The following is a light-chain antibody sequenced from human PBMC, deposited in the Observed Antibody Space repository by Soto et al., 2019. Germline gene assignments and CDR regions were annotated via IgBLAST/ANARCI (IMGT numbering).Light chain of an antibody. Sequence: SSELTQPPSVSVAPGKTARITCGGNNIGSKSVHWYQQKPGQAPVLVIYYDSDRPSGIPERFSGSNSGNTATLTISRVEAGDEADYYCQVWDSSSDHPAFGTGTKLTVL. J-gene: IGLJ1*01. CDR1: NIGSKS. CDR2: YDS. V-gene: IGLV3-21*04. CDR3: QVWDSSSDHPA.